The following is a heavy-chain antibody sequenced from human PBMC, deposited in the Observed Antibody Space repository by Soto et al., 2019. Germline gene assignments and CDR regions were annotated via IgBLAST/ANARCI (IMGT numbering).Heavy chain of an antibody. CDR2: IYYSGST. CDR1: GGSVSSGSYC. J-gene: IGHJ4*02. V-gene: IGHV4-61*01. D-gene: IGHD3-22*01. CDR3: ARRVYDSSGYYWGGFYFDY. Sequence: QVQLQESGPGLVKPSVTLSLTCTVSGGSVSSGSYCWSRIRQPPGNGLEWIGYIYYSGSTNYNPSLKSRVTISVDTSKNQFSLKLSSVTAADTAVYYCARRVYDSSGYYWGGFYFDYWGQGTLVTVSS.